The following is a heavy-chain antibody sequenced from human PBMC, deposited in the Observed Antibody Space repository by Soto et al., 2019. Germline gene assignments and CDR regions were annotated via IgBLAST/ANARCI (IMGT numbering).Heavy chain of an antibody. J-gene: IGHJ4*02. CDR3: TRGSEYTYGLD. Sequence: QAQLHQWGAGLLQPSESLSLRCAPDGRSFSDYWVAWIRQPPRKGLEWIGEIGQSGVTVYSPSFKSRVTMSIATSTSEVSLRLTSVTAADTGVYYCTRGSEYTYGLDCGQGTLVTVSS. V-gene: IGHV4-34*01. D-gene: IGHD2-2*02. CDR2: IGQSGVT. CDR1: GRSFSDYW.